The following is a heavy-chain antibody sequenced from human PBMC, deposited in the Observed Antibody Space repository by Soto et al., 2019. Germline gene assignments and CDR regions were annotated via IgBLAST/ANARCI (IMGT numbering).Heavy chain of an antibody. CDR1: GFTFSSYA. D-gene: IGHD6-6*01. CDR3: AKDRARSSSSGWFDP. CDR2: ISGSGGST. J-gene: IGHJ5*02. Sequence: PGGSLRLSCAASGFTFSSYAMSWVRQAPGKGLEWVSAISGSGGSTYYTDSVKGRFTISRDNSKNTLYLQMNSLRAEDTAVYYCAKDRARSSSSGWFDPWGQGTLVIGSA. V-gene: IGHV3-23*01.